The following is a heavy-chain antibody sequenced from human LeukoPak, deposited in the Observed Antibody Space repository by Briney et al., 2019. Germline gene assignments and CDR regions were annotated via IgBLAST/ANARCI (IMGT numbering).Heavy chain of an antibody. Sequence: SETLSLTCAVSGASITSSNYYWLWIRQPPGKGLEWIASGDYSGGTYYNPSLESRVAISADMSKNQFSLKLTSVTGADTAVYYCARDRGDCSSTSCYRNWFDPWGQGTLVTVSS. CDR2: GDYSGGT. V-gene: IGHV4-39*07. D-gene: IGHD2-2*02. J-gene: IGHJ5*02. CDR3: ARDRGDCSSTSCYRNWFDP. CDR1: GASITSSNYY.